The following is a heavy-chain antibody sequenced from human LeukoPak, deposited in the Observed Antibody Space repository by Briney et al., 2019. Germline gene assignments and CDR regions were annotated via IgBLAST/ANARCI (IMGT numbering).Heavy chain of an antibody. CDR2: FDPEDGET. CDR3: APGRRGAHLLSGHDY. CDR1: GYTLTELS. D-gene: IGHD1-26*01. Sequence: GASVKVSCKVSGYTLTELSMHWVRQAPGQGLEWMGGFDPEDGETIYAQKFQGRVTMTEDTSTDTAYMEMRSLRSEDTAVYYCAPGRRGAHLLSGHDYWGQGPLVPVSS. V-gene: IGHV1-24*01. J-gene: IGHJ4*02.